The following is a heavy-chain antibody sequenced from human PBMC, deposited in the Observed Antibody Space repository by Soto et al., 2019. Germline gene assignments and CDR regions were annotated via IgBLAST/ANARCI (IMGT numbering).Heavy chain of an antibody. CDR3: ARGEDAFFYYGLDV. Sequence: QVQLQESGPRLVKPSANLSLTCTVSGGSITSSYWSWIRRPPGKGLEWIAYIYDTGISGYTPSTSYNPSLKSRVTMSVDTSKSQFSLKLTSVTAADTAVYYCARGEDAFFYYGLDVWGQGITVTVSS. CDR2: IYDTGISGYTPST. CDR1: GGSITSSY. J-gene: IGHJ6*02. V-gene: IGHV4-59*01.